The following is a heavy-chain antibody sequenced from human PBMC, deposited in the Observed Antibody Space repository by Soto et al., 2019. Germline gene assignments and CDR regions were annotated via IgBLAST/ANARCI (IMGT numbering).Heavy chain of an antibody. CDR1: GFTFSSYA. CDR2: ISGSGGST. V-gene: IGHV3-23*01. D-gene: IGHD3-22*01. Sequence: GSLRLSYAASGFTFSSYAMSWVRQAPGKGLEWVSAISGSGGSTYYADSVKGRFTISRDNSKNTLYLQMNSLRAEDTAVYYCAKGNTNYYDSSGYDYWGQGTLVTVSS. CDR3: AKGNTNYYDSSGYDY. J-gene: IGHJ4*02.